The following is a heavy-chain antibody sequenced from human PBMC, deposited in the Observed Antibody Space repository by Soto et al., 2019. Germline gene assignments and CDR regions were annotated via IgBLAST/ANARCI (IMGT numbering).Heavy chain of an antibody. D-gene: IGHD4-17*01. J-gene: IGHJ3*02. Sequence: PGGSLRLSCAASGFTFNSYAMHWVRQAPGKGLEWVAVISHDGSNKYYADSMKGRFTISRDNSKNTLYLQMNSLRAEDTAVYYCARSHDYGVQGAFDIWGQGTMVTVSS. CDR1: GFTFNSYA. CDR3: ARSHDYGVQGAFDI. CDR2: ISHDGSNK. V-gene: IGHV3-30-3*01.